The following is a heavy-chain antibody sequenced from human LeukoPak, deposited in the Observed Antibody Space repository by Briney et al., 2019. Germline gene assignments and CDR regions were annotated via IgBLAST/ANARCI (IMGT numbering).Heavy chain of an antibody. D-gene: IGHD6-13*01. V-gene: IGHV1-46*01. CDR3: ARGRPGYSTSWHVY. CDR1: GYTFTSFY. CDR2: INPNGGST. J-gene: IGHJ4*02. Sequence: GASVKVSCKASGYTFTSFYMRWVRQAPGQGLERMGMINPNGGSTTYAQKFQGRVTMTSDTSTSTVYMEVSSLTSEDTAVYFCARGRPGYSTSWHVYWGQGTLVTVSS.